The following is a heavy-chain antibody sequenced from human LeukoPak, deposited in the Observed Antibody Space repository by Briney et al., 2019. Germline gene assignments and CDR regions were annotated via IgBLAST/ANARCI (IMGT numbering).Heavy chain of an antibody. Sequence: SETLSLTCAVYGGSFSGYYWSWIRQPPGKGLEWIGEIYHSGSTNYNPSLKSRVTISVDKSKNQFSLKLSSVTAADTAVYYCARVRGKRIDYWGQGTLVTVSS. CDR1: GGSFSGYY. CDR3: ARVRGKRIDY. V-gene: IGHV4-34*01. CDR2: IYHSGST. J-gene: IGHJ4*02.